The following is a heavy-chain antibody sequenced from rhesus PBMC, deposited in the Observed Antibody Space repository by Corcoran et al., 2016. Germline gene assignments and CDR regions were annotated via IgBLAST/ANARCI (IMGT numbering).Heavy chain of an antibody. CDR1: GGSISSSHL. D-gene: IGHD3-34*01. J-gene: IGHJ4*01. Sequence: QVQLQASGPGLVKPSEPLSLTCAVSGGSISSSHLWSWIRQPPGKGLEWSGGIYSNSESTNYNPSLKSRVTISKDTSKNQFSLKLSSVTAADTAVYYCARDPSWGYFDYWGQGVLVTVSS. CDR2: IYSNSEST. CDR3: ARDPSWGYFDY. V-gene: IGHV4S12*01.